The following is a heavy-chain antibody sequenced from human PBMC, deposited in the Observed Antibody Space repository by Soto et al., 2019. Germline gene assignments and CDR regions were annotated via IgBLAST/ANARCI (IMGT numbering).Heavy chain of an antibody. CDR1: GFTFSSYG. Sequence: GGSLRLSCAASGFTFSSYGMHWVRQAPGKGLEWVAVISYDGSNKYYADSVKGRFTISRDNSKNTLYLQMNSLRAEDTAVYYCAKFNYDFWSGYTDFDYWGQGTLVTVSS. V-gene: IGHV3-30*18. CDR2: ISYDGSNK. CDR3: AKFNYDFWSGYTDFDY. D-gene: IGHD3-3*01. J-gene: IGHJ4*02.